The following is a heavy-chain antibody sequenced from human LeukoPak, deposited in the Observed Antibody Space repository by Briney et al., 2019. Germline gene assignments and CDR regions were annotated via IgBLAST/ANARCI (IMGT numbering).Heavy chain of an antibody. Sequence: ASVKVSCKASGYTFTGYYMHWVRQAPGQGLEWMGWINPNSGGTNYAQKFQGRVTMTRDTSISTAYMELSRLRSDDTAVYYCARDLGSSDGGYGYYYYYGMDVWGQGTTVTVSS. CDR2: INPNSGGT. D-gene: IGHD5-12*01. V-gene: IGHV1-2*02. CDR3: ARDLGSSDGGYGYYYYYGMDV. CDR1: GYTFTGYY. J-gene: IGHJ6*02.